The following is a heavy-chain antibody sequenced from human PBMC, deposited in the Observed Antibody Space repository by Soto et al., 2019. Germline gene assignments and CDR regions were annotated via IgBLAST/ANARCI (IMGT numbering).Heavy chain of an antibody. Sequence: GGSLRLSCAASGFTFSNAWMSWVRQAPGKGLEWVGRIKSKTDGGTTDYAAPVKGRFTISRDDSKNTLYLQMNSLKTEDTAVYYCTTDIVVVPAALSDAFDIWGQGTMVTVSS. CDR2: IKSKTDGGTT. CDR3: TTDIVVVPAALSDAFDI. V-gene: IGHV3-15*01. J-gene: IGHJ3*02. D-gene: IGHD2-2*01. CDR1: GFTFSNAW.